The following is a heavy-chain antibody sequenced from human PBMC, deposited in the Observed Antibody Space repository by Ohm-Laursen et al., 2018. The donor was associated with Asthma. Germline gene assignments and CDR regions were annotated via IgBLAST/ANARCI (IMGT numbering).Heavy chain of an antibody. CDR3: AKDDPTVTTPFDY. CDR1: GFTFRSYA. D-gene: IGHD4-17*01. V-gene: IGHV3-30-3*01. Sequence: SLRPSCSASGFTFRSYAMHWVRQAPGKGLEWVAVGGSYYDGGLKYYADSVNGRFTVSRDDSKNTLYLQMNSLRAEDTAVYYCAKDDPTVTTPFDYWGQGTLVTVSS. J-gene: IGHJ4*02. CDR2: GGSYYDGGLK.